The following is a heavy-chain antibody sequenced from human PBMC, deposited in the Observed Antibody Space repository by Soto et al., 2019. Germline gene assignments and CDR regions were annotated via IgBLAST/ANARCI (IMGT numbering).Heavy chain of an antibody. CDR3: AKDQYYYDSSGYRGGGDY. V-gene: IGHV3-23*01. Sequence: LILSCAASGFTVSSNYMSWVRQAPGKGLEWVSAISGSGGSTYYADSVKGRFTISRDNSKNTLCLQMNSLRAEDTAVYYCAKDQYYYDSSGYRGGGDYWGQGTLVTVS. CDR2: ISGSGGST. CDR1: GFTVSSNY. D-gene: IGHD3-22*01. J-gene: IGHJ4*02.